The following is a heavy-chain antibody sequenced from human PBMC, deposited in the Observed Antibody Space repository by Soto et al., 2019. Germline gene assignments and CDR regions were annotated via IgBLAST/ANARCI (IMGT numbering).Heavy chain of an antibody. V-gene: IGHV3-23*01. D-gene: IGHD1-1*01. CDR2: ISSRGSTT. CDR1: GFSFSSYA. J-gene: IGHJ4*02. CDR3: AKDGRSTTPGY. Sequence: GGSLRLSCAASGFSFSSYAMSWVRQAPGKGLEWVSTISSRGSTTYYADSVKGRFTISRDNSKNTLYLQVNSLRAEDTAVYYCAKDGRSTTPGYWGQGTLVTVSS.